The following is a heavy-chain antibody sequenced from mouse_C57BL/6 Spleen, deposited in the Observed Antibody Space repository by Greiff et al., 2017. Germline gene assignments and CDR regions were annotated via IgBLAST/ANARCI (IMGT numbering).Heavy chain of an antibody. Sequence: VQLQQSGPELVKPGASVKISCKASGYSFTGYYMNWVKQSPEKSLEWIGEINPSTGGTTYNQKFKAKATLTVDKSSSTAYMQLKSLTSEDSAVYYCARGDDYDGYYFDYWGQGTTLTVSS. CDR2: INPSTGGT. V-gene: IGHV1-42*01. D-gene: IGHD2-4*01. J-gene: IGHJ2*01. CDR1: GYSFTGYY. CDR3: ARGDDYDGYYFDY.